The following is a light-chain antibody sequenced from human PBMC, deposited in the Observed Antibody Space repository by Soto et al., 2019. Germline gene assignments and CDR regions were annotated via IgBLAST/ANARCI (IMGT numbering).Light chain of an antibody. Sequence: EIVLTQSPGTLSLSPGERATLSCRASQSVSSSYLAWYQQKPGQAPRLLIYGASTRATGIPDRFSRSGSGTGFTLTISRLEPEDFAVYYCQQYGSSPPYTFGQGTKLEIK. V-gene: IGKV3-20*01. CDR3: QQYGSSPPYT. J-gene: IGKJ2*01. CDR2: GAS. CDR1: QSVSSSY.